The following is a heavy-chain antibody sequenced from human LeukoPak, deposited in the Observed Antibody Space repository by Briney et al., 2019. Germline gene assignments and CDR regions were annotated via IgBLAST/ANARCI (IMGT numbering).Heavy chain of an antibody. CDR1: GLTFNNYT. CDR3: GKIREPLLEAYYYGVDV. CDR2: ISWSGGKT. V-gene: IGHV3-23*01. Sequence: TGGCLRLSCAASGLTFNNYTMVWGREVSEKGLGWGSAISWSGGKTYYADSVRGRFTISRDNSKSALYMQMNSLQVEDTAIYYCGKIREPLLEAYYYGVDVWGRGTTVTVSS. D-gene: IGHD6-13*01. J-gene: IGHJ6*02.